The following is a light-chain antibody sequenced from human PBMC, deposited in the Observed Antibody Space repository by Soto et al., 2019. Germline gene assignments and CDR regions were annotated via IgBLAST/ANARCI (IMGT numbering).Light chain of an antibody. J-gene: IGLJ2*01. V-gene: IGLV2-8*01. CDR3: SSFAGSNNYVV. Sequence: QSALTQPPSASGSPGQSATISCTGTRSDVGGYNYVSWYQQEPGKAPKLMIYEVSKRPSGVPDRFSGSKSGNTASLTVSRLQAEDEADYYCSSFAGSNNYVVFGGGTKLTVL. CDR2: EVS. CDR1: RSDVGGYNY.